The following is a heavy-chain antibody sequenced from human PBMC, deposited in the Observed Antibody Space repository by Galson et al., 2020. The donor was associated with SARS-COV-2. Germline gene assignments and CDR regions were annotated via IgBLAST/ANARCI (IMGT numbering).Heavy chain of an antibody. Sequence: GESLKISCVGSGFMFSSTAMSWVRQAPGKGLEWVSAINERGDSTYYADSVRGRFTISRDNSKNTLSLQLNTLRVEDTALYYCAKSLQPDYGANFPLSHWGQGALVTVSS. J-gene: IGHJ4*02. D-gene: IGHD3-10*01. CDR1: GFMFSSTA. CDR2: INERGDST. V-gene: IGHV3-23*01. CDR3: AKSLQPDYGANFPLSH.